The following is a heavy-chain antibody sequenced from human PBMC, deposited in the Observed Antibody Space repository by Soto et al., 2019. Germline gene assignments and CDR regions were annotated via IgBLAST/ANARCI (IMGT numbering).Heavy chain of an antibody. Sequence: SVKVSCKVCGYALTELSMHWVRQAPGRGLEWMGGIVPIFGTPDYAQNFQGRVTIVADDSATTAYMELSTLRSEDTATYYCARGLVNYGSGSYLYFDSWGQGSPVTVSS. D-gene: IGHD3-10*01. CDR2: IVPIFGTP. J-gene: IGHJ4*02. CDR1: GYALTELS. CDR3: ARGLVNYGSGSYLYFDS. V-gene: IGHV1-69*13.